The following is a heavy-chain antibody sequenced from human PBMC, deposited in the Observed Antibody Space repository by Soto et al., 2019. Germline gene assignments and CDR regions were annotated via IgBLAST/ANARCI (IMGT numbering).Heavy chain of an antibody. V-gene: IGHV3-7*05. D-gene: IGHD1-7*01. Sequence: EVQLVESGGGLVQPGGYLRLSCEASGLSISNYWMSWVRQAPGEGLEWVANIKRDESEKYYVDSVKGRFTISRDNAKNSLYLQMNSLRAEDSAVYYCARSGINWDCPHAYWGQGTLVTVSS. CDR1: GLSISNYW. CDR2: IKRDESEK. CDR3: ARSGINWDCPHAY. J-gene: IGHJ4*02.